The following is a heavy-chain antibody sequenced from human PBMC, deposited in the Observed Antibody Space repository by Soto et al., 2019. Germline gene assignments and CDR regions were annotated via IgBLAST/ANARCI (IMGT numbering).Heavy chain of an antibody. V-gene: IGHV1-18*04. CDR1: GYTFTSYG. D-gene: IGHD5-18*01. J-gene: IGHJ6*02. CDR3: ARGWDTAMPNYYYGMDV. CDR2: ISAYNGNT. Sequence: GPSVKVSCKASGYTFTSYGISWVRQAPGQGLEWMGWISAYNGNTNYAQKLQGRVTMTTDTSTSTAYMELRGLRSDDTAVYYCARGWDTAMPNYYYGMDVWGQGTTVTVS.